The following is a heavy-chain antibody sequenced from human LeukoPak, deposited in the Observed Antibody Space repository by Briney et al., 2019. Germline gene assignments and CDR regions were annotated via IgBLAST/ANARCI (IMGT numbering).Heavy chain of an antibody. CDR1: GDSVSSNSAA. V-gene: IGHV6-1*01. CDR3: ARSVGDVDI. CDR2: TYYRSKCYN. Sequence: SQTLSLTCAISGDSVSSNSAAWNWIRQSPSRGLEWLGRTYYRSKCYNDYARSLKSRIIINPDTSNNQFSLQLDSVTPVDTAVYYCARSVGDVDIWGQGTMVTVSS. D-gene: IGHD1-26*01. J-gene: IGHJ3*02.